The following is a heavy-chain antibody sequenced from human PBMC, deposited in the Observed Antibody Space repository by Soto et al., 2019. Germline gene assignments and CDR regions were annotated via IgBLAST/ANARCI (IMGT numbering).Heavy chain of an antibody. CDR1: GASISGFY. D-gene: IGHD1-1*01. Sequence: WETLSLTCTVSGASISGFYWSWIRKSAGKGLEWIGRIYATGTTDYNPSLKSRVMLSVDTSKKQFSLKLRSVTAADTAVYYCVREGTETLRDWFDACGQGISLTVSS. V-gene: IGHV4-4*07. J-gene: IGHJ5*02. CDR3: VREGTETLRDWFDA. CDR2: IYATGTT.